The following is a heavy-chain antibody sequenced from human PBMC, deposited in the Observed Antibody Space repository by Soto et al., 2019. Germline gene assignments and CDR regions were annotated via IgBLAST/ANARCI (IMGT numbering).Heavy chain of an antibody. J-gene: IGHJ4*02. CDR1: GGSISTGGYY. V-gene: IGHV4-31*03. Sequence: TLSLRCTVSGGSISTGGYYWSWIRQHPGKGLEWIGYIYYSGSSSYNLSLKGRLTIPVETSKNQFSLKLSSVTDADTAVYYCASTRDYFDYWGQGILGTVSS. CDR2: IYYSGSS. D-gene: IGHD1-1*01. CDR3: ASTRDYFDY.